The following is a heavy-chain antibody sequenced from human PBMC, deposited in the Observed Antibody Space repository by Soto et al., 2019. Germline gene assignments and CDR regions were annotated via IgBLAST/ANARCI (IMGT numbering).Heavy chain of an antibody. CDR2: VKDGGHT. J-gene: IGHJ4*01. D-gene: IGHD5-12*01. V-gene: IGHV4-34*01. CDR1: GGSLSGYY. CDR3: ARGQEGVVATH. Sequence: QVQLQQWGAGLLKPSETLSLKCAVTGGSLSGYYWSWIRQPPGKGLEWIGEVKDGGHTNYSPSLRGRVTISXXTSNNQCSLRLNSVTAADTGVYYCARGQEGVVATHWDHGSLVTVSS.